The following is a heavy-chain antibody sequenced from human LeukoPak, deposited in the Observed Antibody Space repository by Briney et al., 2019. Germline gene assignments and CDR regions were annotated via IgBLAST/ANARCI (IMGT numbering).Heavy chain of an antibody. CDR3: ARDRPGSSWTQANLWEYYYYMDV. V-gene: IGHV4-31*03. J-gene: IGHJ6*03. CDR1: GGSVSSGAYY. Sequence: SQTLSLTCTVSGGSVSSGAYYWSWIRRHPGTGLEWIGYISYNGSTVYSPSVKSRVTISLDTSQNQFSLKLRSAAAADTAVYFCARDRPGSSWTQANLWEYYYYMDVWGKGTTVTVSS. CDR2: ISYNGST. D-gene: IGHD6-13*01.